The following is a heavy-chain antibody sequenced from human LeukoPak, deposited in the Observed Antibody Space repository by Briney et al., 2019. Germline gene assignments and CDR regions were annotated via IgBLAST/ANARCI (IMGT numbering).Heavy chain of an antibody. CDR3: AREGGGYYYYMDV. CDR2: INPNSGGT. Sequence: GASVKVSCKASGYTFTGYYMHWVRQAPGQGLEWMGWINPNSGGTNYAQKFQGRVTITRDTSISTAYMELSRLRSDDTAVYYCAREGGGYYYYMDVWGKGTTVTVSS. J-gene: IGHJ6*03. D-gene: IGHD1-26*01. V-gene: IGHV1-2*02. CDR1: GYTFTGYY.